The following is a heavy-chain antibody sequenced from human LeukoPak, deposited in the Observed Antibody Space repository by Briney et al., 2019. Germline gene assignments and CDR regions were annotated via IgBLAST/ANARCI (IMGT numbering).Heavy chain of an antibody. Sequence: ASVKVSCRASGYTFTSYYMHWVRQAPGQGLEWMGIINLSGGSTSYAQKFQGRVTMTRDTSTSTVYMELSSLRSEDTAVYYCARTLGTPGYYFDYWGQGTLVTVSS. V-gene: IGHV1-46*01. CDR1: GYTFTSYY. CDR3: ARTLGTPGYYFDY. D-gene: IGHD3-3*02. CDR2: INLSGGST. J-gene: IGHJ4*02.